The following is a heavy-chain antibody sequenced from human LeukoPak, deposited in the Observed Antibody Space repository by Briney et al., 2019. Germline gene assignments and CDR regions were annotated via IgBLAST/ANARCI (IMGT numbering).Heavy chain of an antibody. Sequence: GGSLRLSCAASGFTFSSYAMSWVRQAPGKGREWVSAISGSGGSTYYADSVKGRLTISREHSKNPLYLQMTSPRAEATAVYYCAKYSSSLTDWFDPWGQGTQVTVSS. CDR3: AKYSSSLTDWFDP. V-gene: IGHV3-23*01. CDR1: GFTFSSYA. CDR2: ISGSGGST. J-gene: IGHJ5*02. D-gene: IGHD6-13*01.